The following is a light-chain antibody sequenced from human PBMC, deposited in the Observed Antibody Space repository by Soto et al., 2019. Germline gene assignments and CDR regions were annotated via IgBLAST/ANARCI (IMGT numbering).Light chain of an antibody. CDR2: DAS. Sequence: DIQMTQSPSTLSASIGDRVTFTCRASHGISTYLAWYQRIPGKAPKLLMYDASTLERGVPSRFSGSGSGTDVTLTISSLQPDDFATYFCQQYFSSSWTFGQGTTVEIK. J-gene: IGKJ1*01. CDR1: HGISTY. CDR3: QQYFSSSWT. V-gene: IGKV1-5*01.